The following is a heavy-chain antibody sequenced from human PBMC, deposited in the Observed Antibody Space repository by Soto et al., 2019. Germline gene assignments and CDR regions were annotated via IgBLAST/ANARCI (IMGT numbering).Heavy chain of an antibody. Sequence: GESLKISCKVSGYSFAGCWITWVRQKPGKGLEWMGRIDPSDSQTYYSPSFRGHVTISATKSITTVFLQWSSLRASDTAMYYCARQIYDSDTGPNFQYYFDSWGQGTPVTVSS. V-gene: IGHV5-10-1*01. CDR2: IDPSDSQT. CDR1: GYSFAGCW. D-gene: IGHD3-22*01. J-gene: IGHJ4*02. CDR3: ARQIYDSDTGPNFQYYFDS.